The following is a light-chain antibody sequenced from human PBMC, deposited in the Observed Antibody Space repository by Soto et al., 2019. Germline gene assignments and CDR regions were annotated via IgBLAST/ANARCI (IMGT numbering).Light chain of an antibody. CDR1: SSDVGGYNY. CDR2: DVS. J-gene: IGLJ1*01. V-gene: IGLV2-14*01. Sequence: QSALTQPASVSGSPGQSITISCTGTSSDVGGYNYVSWYQQHPGKAPKLMIYDVSNRPSGVSNRFSGSKSGNTASLTISGITAEDEADYYCSSYTSSSTLLYVFGTGTKVTVL. CDR3: SSYTSSSTLLYV.